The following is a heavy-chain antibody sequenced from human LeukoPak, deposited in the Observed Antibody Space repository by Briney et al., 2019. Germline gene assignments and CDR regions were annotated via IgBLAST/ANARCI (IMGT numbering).Heavy chain of an antibody. CDR2: VTRSGDDT. CDR3: AKADYGDFAFDY. J-gene: IGHJ4*02. CDR1: RFTFSNYA. Sequence: GGSLRLSCEASRFTFSNYAMSWVRQDPEMGLEWVAAVTRSGDDTYYADSVKGRFTIFRDNSKNTLSLQMNSLRAEDTAVYYCAKADYGDFAFDYWGQGTLVTVSS. V-gene: IGHV3-23*01. D-gene: IGHD4-17*01.